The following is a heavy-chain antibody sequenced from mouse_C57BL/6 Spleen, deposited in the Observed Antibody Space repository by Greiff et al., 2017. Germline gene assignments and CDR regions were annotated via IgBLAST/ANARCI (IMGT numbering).Heavy chain of an antibody. CDR1: GFTFSSYA. CDR2: ISDGGSYT. D-gene: IGHD2-1*01. V-gene: IGHV5-4*03. CDR3: ARGGDGNYAWFAY. Sequence: EVMLVESGGGLVKPGGSLKLSCAASGFTFSSYAMSWVRQTPEKRLEWVATISDGGSYTYYPDNVKGRFTISRDNAKNNLYLQMSHLKSEDTAMYYCARGGDGNYAWFAYWGQGTLVTVSA. J-gene: IGHJ3*01.